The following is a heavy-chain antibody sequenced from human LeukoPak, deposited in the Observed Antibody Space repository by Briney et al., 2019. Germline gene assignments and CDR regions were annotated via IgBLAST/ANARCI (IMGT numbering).Heavy chain of an antibody. CDR1: GFTVSSNF. CDR3: AREDAGGTYSFDY. V-gene: IGHV3-66*01. CDR2: IYTSGIT. Sequence: PGGSLRLSCAVSGFTVSSNFMSWVRQAPGKGPEWVSVIYTSGITYYADSVRGRFTISRDNSMNTLYLQMDSLTAEDTAVYYCAREDAGGTYSFDYWGQGTLVTVSS. J-gene: IGHJ4*02. D-gene: IGHD1-26*01.